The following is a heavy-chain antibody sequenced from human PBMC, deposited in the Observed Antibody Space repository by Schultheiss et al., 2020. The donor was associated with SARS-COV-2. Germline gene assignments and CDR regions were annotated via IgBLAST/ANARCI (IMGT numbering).Heavy chain of an antibody. D-gene: IGHD2-8*01. CDR3: ARDGGTNGVRY. Sequence: SQTLSLTCAVSGGSVSSSSNYWSWIRQPPGKGLEWIGYIYYSGSTNYNPSLKSRVTVSVDTSKNQFSLKLSSVTAADTAVYYCARDGGTNGVRYWGQGTLVTVSS. V-gene: IGHV4-61*01. J-gene: IGHJ4*02. CDR1: GGSVSSSSNY. CDR2: IYYSGST.